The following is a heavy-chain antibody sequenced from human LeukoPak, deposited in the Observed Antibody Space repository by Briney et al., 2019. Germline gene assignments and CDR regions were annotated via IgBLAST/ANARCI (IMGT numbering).Heavy chain of an antibody. V-gene: IGHV1-2*02. D-gene: IGHD6-13*01. J-gene: IGHJ4*02. CDR3: ARSEAAAAPAGDY. CDR2: INPNSGGT. Sequence: ASVKVSCKASGGTFSSYAISWVRQAPGQGLEWMGWINPNSGGTNYAQKFQGRVTTTRDTSISTAYMELSRLRSDDTAVYYCARSEAAAAPAGDYWGQGTLVTVSS. CDR1: GGTFSSYA.